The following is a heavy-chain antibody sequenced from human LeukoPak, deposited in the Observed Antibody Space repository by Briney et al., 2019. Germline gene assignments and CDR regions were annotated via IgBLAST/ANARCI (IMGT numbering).Heavy chain of an antibody. J-gene: IGHJ3*02. Sequence: PGGSLRLSCAASGFTFSDYYMSWIRQAPGKGLEWVSYISSSGSTIYYADSVKGRFTISRDNAKNSLYLQMNSLRAEDTAMYYCARDHRFRYYYGSGSSSFDAFDIWGQGTMVTVSS. CDR2: ISSSGSTI. V-gene: IGHV3-11*01. CDR3: ARDHRFRYYYGSGSSSFDAFDI. CDR1: GFTFSDYY. D-gene: IGHD3-10*01.